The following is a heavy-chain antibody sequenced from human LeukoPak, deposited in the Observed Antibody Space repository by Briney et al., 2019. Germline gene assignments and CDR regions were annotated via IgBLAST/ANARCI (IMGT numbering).Heavy chain of an antibody. D-gene: IGHD1-26*01. CDR3: AKGGGSIGGALTFDY. Sequence: GGSLRLSCAASGFTFSSYGMHWVRQAPGKGLEWVAVISYDGSNKYYADSVKGRFTISRDNSKNTLYLQMNSLRAEDTAVYYCAKGGGSIGGALTFDYLGQGTLVTGSS. CDR2: ISYDGSNK. J-gene: IGHJ4*02. CDR1: GFTFSSYG. V-gene: IGHV3-30*18.